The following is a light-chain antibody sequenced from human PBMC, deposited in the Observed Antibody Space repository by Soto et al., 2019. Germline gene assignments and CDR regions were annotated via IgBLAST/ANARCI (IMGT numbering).Light chain of an antibody. CDR3: QHYNSYSEA. CDR2: KAS. V-gene: IGKV1-5*03. Sequence: DIQMTQSPSSLSASVGDGVTISCRASQNINTYLNWYQQKPGKAPKLLIYKASTLKSGVPSRFSGSGSGTEFTLTISSLQPDDFATYYCQHYNSYSEAFGQGTKVDI. J-gene: IGKJ1*01. CDR1: QNINTY.